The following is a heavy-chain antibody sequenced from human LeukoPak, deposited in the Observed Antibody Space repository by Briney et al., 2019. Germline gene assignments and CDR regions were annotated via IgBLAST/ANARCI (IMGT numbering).Heavy chain of an antibody. Sequence: GRSLRLSCAASGFTFSSYAMHWVRQAPGKGLEWVAVISYDGSNKYYADSAKGRFTISRDNSKNTLYLQMNSLRAEDTAVYYCARDGGIAAAGTLDYFDYWGQGTLVTVSS. V-gene: IGHV3-30-3*01. CDR1: GFTFSSYA. J-gene: IGHJ4*02. D-gene: IGHD6-13*01. CDR2: ISYDGSNK. CDR3: ARDGGIAAAGTLDYFDY.